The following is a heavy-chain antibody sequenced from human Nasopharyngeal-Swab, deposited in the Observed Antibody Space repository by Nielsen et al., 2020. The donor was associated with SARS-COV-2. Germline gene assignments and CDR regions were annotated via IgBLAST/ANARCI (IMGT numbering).Heavy chain of an antibody. CDR2: IYYSGST. V-gene: IGHV4-39*07. CDR3: ASFLGGRYAFDI. Sequence: SETLSLTCTVSGGSISSSSYYWGWIRQPPGKGLEWIGSIYYSGSTYYNPSLKSRVTISVDKSKNQFSLKLSSVTAADTAVYYCASFLGGRYAFDIWGQGTMVTVSS. J-gene: IGHJ3*02. CDR1: GGSISSSSYY. D-gene: IGHD4-23*01.